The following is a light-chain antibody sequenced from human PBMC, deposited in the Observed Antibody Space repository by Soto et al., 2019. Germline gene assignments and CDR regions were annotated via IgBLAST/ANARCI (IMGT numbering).Light chain of an antibody. CDR3: QQYNDWPRT. Sequence: EIVLTQSPATLSLSPGERATLSCRASQSVNNYLAWYQQKPGQVPRLLIYDASNRATGIPDRFSGSGSGTDFTLTISSLQSEDFALYYCQQYNDWPRTFGQGTKVDIK. V-gene: IGKV3-11*01. J-gene: IGKJ1*01. CDR1: QSVNNY. CDR2: DAS.